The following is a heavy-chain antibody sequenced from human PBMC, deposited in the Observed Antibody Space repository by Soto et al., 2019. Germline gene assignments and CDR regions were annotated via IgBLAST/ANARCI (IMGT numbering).Heavy chain of an antibody. D-gene: IGHD3-22*01. CDR1: GFTFSSHA. Sequence: PGGSLRLSCAASGFTFSSHAMSWVRQAPGKGLEWVSAISGSGGSTYYADSVKGRFTISRDNSKNTLYLQMNSLRAEDTAVYYCAKDLFSADSSGYRGDYWGQGTLVTVSS. CDR3: AKDLFSADSSGYRGDY. J-gene: IGHJ4*02. CDR2: ISGSGGST. V-gene: IGHV3-23*01.